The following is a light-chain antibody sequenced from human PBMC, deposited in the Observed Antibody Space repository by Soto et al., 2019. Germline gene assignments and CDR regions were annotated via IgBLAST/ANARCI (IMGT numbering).Light chain of an antibody. CDR2: GAS. CDR1: HSVNSH. Sequence: MMMTQSPATLSVSPGERVTLSCRTGHSVNSHVAWYQQKPGQAPRLLLYGASTRATGIPVRFSGSGFGTEFTLTISSLQSEDFAVYYCQQYKNWPLFGQGTRLDIK. V-gene: IGKV3-15*01. J-gene: IGKJ5*01. CDR3: QQYKNWPL.